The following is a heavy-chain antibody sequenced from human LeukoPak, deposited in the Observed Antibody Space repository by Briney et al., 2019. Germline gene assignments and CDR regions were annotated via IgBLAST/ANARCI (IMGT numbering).Heavy chain of an antibody. J-gene: IGHJ5*02. CDR1: GYSFTSYW. Sequence: GESLKISCRGSGYSFTSYWISWVRQMPGKGLEWMGRIDPSDSYTNYSPSFQGHVTISADKSISTAYLQWSSLKASDTAMYYCARYSWIQLWFDPWGQGTLVTASS. CDR2: IDPSDSYT. D-gene: IGHD5-18*01. CDR3: ARYSWIQLWFDP. V-gene: IGHV5-10-1*01.